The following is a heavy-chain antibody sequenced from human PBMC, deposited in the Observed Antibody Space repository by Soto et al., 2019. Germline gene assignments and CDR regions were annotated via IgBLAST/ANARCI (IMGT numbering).Heavy chain of an antibody. CDR2: ISGSGGTT. Sequence: EVQLLESGGGLVQPGGSLRLSCAASGFTFSNYAMSWVRQAPGKGLEWVSAISGSGGTTYNADSVKGRFTISRDNSKNTRYLQMDSLRDEDTAVYYCAKFFVGTGGSSGWPWYFDQWGQGTLVTVSS. CDR3: AKFFVGTGGSSGWPWYFDQ. CDR1: GFTFSNYA. J-gene: IGHJ4*02. D-gene: IGHD6-25*01. V-gene: IGHV3-23*01.